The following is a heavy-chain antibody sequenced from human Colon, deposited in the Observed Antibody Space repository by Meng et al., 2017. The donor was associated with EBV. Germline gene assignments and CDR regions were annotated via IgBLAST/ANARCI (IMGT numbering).Heavy chain of an antibody. V-gene: IGHV1-18*01. CDR3: ARDGGAGGAKGY. CDR2: INGLHGYT. D-gene: IGHD3-16*01. Sequence: HVQLVQPGAEVKKPGXPVKVSCKASGYTFSSYSISWVRQAPGQGLEWMGWINGLHGYTNYAQKFQGRVLLTADTSTGTAYMELRRLTSDDTAFYYCARDGGAGGAKGYWGQGTLVTVSS. CDR1: GYTFSSYS. J-gene: IGHJ4*02.